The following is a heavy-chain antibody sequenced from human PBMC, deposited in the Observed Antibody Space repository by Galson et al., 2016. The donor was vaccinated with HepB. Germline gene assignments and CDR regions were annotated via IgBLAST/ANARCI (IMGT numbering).Heavy chain of an antibody. J-gene: IGHJ6*02. V-gene: IGHV3-23*01. D-gene: IGHD2-2*01. CDR1: GFTFSNYV. Sequence: LRLSCAASGFTFSNYVINWVRQAPGKGLEWVSAISGSAVSTYYADSVKGRFTISRDNSKNTVFLQMNSLRAEDTAVYYCAKARLGYCSSTACNEGMDVWGQGTTVTVSS. CDR3: AKARLGYCSSTACNEGMDV. CDR2: ISGSAVST.